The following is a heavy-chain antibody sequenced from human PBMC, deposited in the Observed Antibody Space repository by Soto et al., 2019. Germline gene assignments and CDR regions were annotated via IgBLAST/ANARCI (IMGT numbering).Heavy chain of an antibody. CDR3: ARGRLDAFDI. CDR2: IYHSGST. Sequence: PSETLFLTCAVSGGSISSGGYSWSWIRQPPGKGLEWIGYIYHSGSTYYNPSLKSRVTISVDRSKNQFSLKLSSVTAADTAVYYCARGRLDAFDIWGQGKMVTXS. V-gene: IGHV4-30-2*01. J-gene: IGHJ3*02. CDR1: GGSISSGGYS.